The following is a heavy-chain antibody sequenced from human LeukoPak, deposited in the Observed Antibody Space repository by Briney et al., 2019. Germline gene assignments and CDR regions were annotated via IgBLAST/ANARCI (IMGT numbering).Heavy chain of an antibody. CDR1: GFTFSSYA. CDR2: ISYDGSNK. CDR3: ARVRTTGNSLGFMDY. V-gene: IGHV3-30-3*01. Sequence: GGSLRLSCAASGFTFSSYAMHWVRQAPGKGLEWVAVISYDGSNKYYADSVKGRFTISRDNSKNTLYLQMNSLRAEDTAVYYCARVRTTGNSLGFMDYWGQGTLVTVSS. J-gene: IGHJ4*02. D-gene: IGHD4-4*01.